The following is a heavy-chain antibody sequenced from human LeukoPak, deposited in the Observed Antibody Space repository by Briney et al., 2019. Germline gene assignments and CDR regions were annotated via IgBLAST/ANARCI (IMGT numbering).Heavy chain of an antibody. CDR2: IRNKANSYAT. J-gene: IGHJ4*02. V-gene: IGHV3-73*01. D-gene: IGHD3-10*01. CDR1: GFTFSGSA. CDR3: TREDGSGSYYSSFVY. Sequence: GGSLRLSCAASGFTFSGSAMHWVRQASGKGLEWVGRIRNKANSYATAYAASVKGRFTISRDDSKNTAYLQMNSLKTEDTAVYYCTREDGSGSYYSSFVYWGLGTLVTVSS.